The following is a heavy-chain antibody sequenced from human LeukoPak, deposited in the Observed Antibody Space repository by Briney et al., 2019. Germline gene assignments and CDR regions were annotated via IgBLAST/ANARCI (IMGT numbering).Heavy chain of an antibody. Sequence: ASVKVSCKASGYTFTNYYIHWVRQAPGQGLEWMGIINPSGGSTSYAQKFQGRVTMTRDTSTSTVYMELSSLRSEDTAVYYCARGGVGGDYFDYWGQGTLVTVSS. J-gene: IGHJ4*02. V-gene: IGHV1-46*01. CDR2: INPSGGST. D-gene: IGHD2-15*01. CDR1: GYTFTNYY. CDR3: ARGGVGGDYFDY.